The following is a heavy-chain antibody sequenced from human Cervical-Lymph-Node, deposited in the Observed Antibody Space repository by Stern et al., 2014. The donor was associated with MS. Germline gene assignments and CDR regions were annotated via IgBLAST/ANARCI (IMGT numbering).Heavy chain of an antibody. CDR2: IYHTGST. CDR3: ARDAEFWSGQLDY. Sequence: QVQLVQSGPGLVKPSGTLSLTCAVSGGSIDTSNWWSWVRQPPGKGLEWIGEIYHTGSTNYNPSLRSGVTMPVDRSKNQFSLKLTSVTAADTAVYYCARDAEFWSGQLDYWGQGTLVTVSS. D-gene: IGHD3-3*01. V-gene: IGHV4-4*02. J-gene: IGHJ4*02. CDR1: GGSIDTSNW.